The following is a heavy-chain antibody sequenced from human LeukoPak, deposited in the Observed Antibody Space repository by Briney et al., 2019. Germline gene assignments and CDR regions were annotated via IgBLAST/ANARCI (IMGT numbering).Heavy chain of an antibody. CDR1: GYSITNDYY. V-gene: IGHV4-38-2*02. CDR2: IYHSGTT. J-gene: IGHJ4*02. Sequence: PSETLSLTCTVSGYSITNDYYWGWIRQPPGKGLEWIGSIYHSGTTYYNPSLKSRVTISVDTSKNQFSLKLSSVTAADTAVYYCARLPSRRWLQSQITDYWGQGTLVTVSS. CDR3: ARLPSRRWLQSQITDY. D-gene: IGHD5-24*01.